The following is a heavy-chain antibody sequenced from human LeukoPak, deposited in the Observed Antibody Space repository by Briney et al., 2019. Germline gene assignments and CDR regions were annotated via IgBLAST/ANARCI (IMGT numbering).Heavy chain of an antibody. D-gene: IGHD1-14*01. V-gene: IGHV3-15*01. CDR3: TTPDSNDV. CDR1: GFTFSNAW. CDR2: NKSKTDGGTT. J-gene: IGHJ3*01. Sequence: VGSLRLSCAASGFTFSNAWMRWVRQAPGKGLEWVGRNKSKTDGGTTDYAAPVKGRFTISRDDSKNTLYLQMNSLTTEDTAVYYCTTPDSNDVWGQGTMVTVSS.